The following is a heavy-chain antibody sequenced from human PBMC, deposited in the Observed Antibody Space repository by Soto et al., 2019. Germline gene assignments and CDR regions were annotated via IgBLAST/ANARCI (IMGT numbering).Heavy chain of an antibody. V-gene: IGHV3-48*04. CDR1: GFTFSSYS. Sequence: PGGSLRLSCAASGFTFSSYSMNWVRQAPGKGLEWVSYISSSGSTIYYADSVKGRFTISRDNAKNSLYLQMNSLRAEDTAVYYCARIIRAAAGFMDVWGQGTTVTVSS. CDR2: ISSSGSTI. D-gene: IGHD6-13*01. J-gene: IGHJ6*02. CDR3: ARIIRAAAGFMDV.